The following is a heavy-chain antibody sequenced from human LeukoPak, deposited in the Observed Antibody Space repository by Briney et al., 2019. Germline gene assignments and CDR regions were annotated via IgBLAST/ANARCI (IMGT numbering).Heavy chain of an antibody. J-gene: IGHJ4*02. D-gene: IGHD5-12*01. V-gene: IGHV4-38-2*02. Sequence: SETLSLTCAVSGYSISSGYYWGWIRQPPGKGLEWIGSIYHSGSTYYNPSLKSRVTISVDTSKNQFSLKLSSVTAADTAVCYCARDSRGYDYGFDYWGQGTLVTVSS. CDR3: ARDSRGYDYGFDY. CDR2: IYHSGST. CDR1: GYSISSGYY.